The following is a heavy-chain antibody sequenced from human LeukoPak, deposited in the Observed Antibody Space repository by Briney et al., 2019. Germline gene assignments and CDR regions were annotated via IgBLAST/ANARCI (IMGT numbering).Heavy chain of an antibody. J-gene: IGHJ4*02. D-gene: IGHD5-18*01. CDR1: GFTFDDYA. V-gene: IGHV3-9*03. Sequence: GGSLRLSCAASGFTFDDYAMHWVRRAPGKGLEWVSGISWNSGSIGYADSVKGRFTISRDNAKNSLYLQMNSLRAEDIALYYCAKDGAAMVIGPFDYWGQGTLVTVSS. CDR3: AKDGAAMVIGPFDY. CDR2: ISWNSGSI.